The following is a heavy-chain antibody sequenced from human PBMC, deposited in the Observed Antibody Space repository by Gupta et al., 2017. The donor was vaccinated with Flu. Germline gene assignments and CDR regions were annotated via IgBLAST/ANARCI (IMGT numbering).Heavy chain of an antibody. D-gene: IGHD6-13*01. CDR3: GYSSSWYIGMDV. CDR2: INHSGST. J-gene: IGHJ6*02. CDR1: GGSFSGYY. V-gene: IGHV4-34*01. Sequence: QVQLQQWGAGLLKPSETLSLTCAVYGGSFSGYYWSWIRQPPGKGLEWIGEINHSGSTNYNPSLKSRVTISVDTSKNQFSLKLSSVTAADTAVYYCGYSSSWYIGMDVWGQGTTVTVSS.